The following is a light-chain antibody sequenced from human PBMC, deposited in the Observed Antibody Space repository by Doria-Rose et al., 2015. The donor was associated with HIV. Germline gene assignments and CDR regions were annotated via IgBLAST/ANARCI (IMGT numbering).Light chain of an antibody. V-gene: IGKV1-27*01. CDR1: QDISNY. J-gene: IGKJ1*01. Sequence: DIRMTQSPSSLSASVGDRVSITCRASQDISNYVAWYHQKPGKIPKLLIYAAVTLQSGVPSRFSGSGSGRDFTLTITSLQPEDVATYVCQKYNSATPTVGQGTKGESK. CDR2: AAV. CDR3: QKYNSATPT.